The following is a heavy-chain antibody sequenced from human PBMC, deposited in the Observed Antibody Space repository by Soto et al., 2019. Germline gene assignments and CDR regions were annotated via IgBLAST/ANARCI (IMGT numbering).Heavy chain of an antibody. J-gene: IGHJ5*02. CDR3: ARATTERGYSGYDLCWFGP. V-gene: IGHV4-31*03. CDR1: SGSISSGGYY. D-gene: IGHD5-12*01. Sequence: QVQLQESGPGLVKPSQTMSLTCTVSSGSISSGGYYLSWIRQHPGKGLEWMGYIYSSGSTYYNPSLQSRVPIPVVSYKNQLSLKLGSGTSADTSVYSGARATTERGYSGYDLCWFGPCGQGTLVTFSS. CDR2: IYSSGST.